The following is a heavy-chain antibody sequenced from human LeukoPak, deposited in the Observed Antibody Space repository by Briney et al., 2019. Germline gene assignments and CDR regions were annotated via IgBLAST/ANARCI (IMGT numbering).Heavy chain of an antibody. CDR1: GFTFSSYE. V-gene: IGHV3-7*01. Sequence: PGGSLRLSCAASGFTFSSYEMNWVRQAPGKGLEWVAHIKKDGSEKYYVDSVKGRFTISRDNAKNSLYLQMNSLRAEDTAVYYCARDLYRIVVVPHYFDYWGQGTLVTVSS. D-gene: IGHD3-22*01. CDR3: ARDLYRIVVVPHYFDY. J-gene: IGHJ4*02. CDR2: IKKDGSEK.